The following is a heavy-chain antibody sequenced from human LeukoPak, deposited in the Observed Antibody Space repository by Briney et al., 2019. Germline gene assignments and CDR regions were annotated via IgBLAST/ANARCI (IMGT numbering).Heavy chain of an antibody. CDR3: ARHATATTFVLVY. CDR2: IYYSGNT. Sequence: SETLSLTCTVSGGSISSSSYYWGWIRQPPGKGLEWIGSIYYSGNTYYSPSLKSRVTISVDTSKNQFSLKLSSVTAADTAVYYCARHATATTFVLVYWGQGTLVTVSS. J-gene: IGHJ4*02. D-gene: IGHD4-17*01. CDR1: GGSISSSSYY. V-gene: IGHV4-39*01.